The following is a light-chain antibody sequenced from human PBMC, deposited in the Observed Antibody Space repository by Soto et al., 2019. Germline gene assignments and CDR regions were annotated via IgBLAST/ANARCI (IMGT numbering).Light chain of an antibody. V-gene: IGKV3D-15*01. J-gene: IGKJ3*01. Sequence: EIVMTQSPATLSVSPGERATLSCRASQSVSSNLAWYQQKPGQAPRLLIYGASIRATGIPARFSGSGSGTEFTLTISSLQSVDFAVYYCQQYNNWPPRFTFGPGTKVDIK. CDR2: GAS. CDR1: QSVSSN. CDR3: QQYNNWPPRFT.